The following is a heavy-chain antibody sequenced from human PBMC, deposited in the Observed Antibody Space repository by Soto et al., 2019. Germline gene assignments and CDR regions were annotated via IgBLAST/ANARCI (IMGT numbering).Heavy chain of an antibody. Sequence: GGSLRLSCAASGFTFSDYYMSWIRQAPGKGLEWVSYISSSGSTIYYADSVKGRFTISRDNAKNSLYLQMNSLRAEDTAVYYCARVYYDFWSGYNYYYMDVWGKGTTVTVSS. J-gene: IGHJ6*03. CDR2: ISSSGSTI. CDR1: GFTFSDYY. CDR3: ARVYYDFWSGYNYYYMDV. V-gene: IGHV3-11*01. D-gene: IGHD3-3*01.